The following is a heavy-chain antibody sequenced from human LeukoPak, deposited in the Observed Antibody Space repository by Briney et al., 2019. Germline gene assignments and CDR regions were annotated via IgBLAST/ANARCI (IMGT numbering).Heavy chain of an antibody. CDR3: AREGYYYDSSGYYYGAFDI. J-gene: IGHJ3*02. Sequence: ASVKVSCKASGYTFTNYGINWVRQAPGQGLEWMGWISALNGNTNYAQKLQGRVTMTTDTSTSTAYMELRSLTSDDTAVYYCAREGYYYDSSGYYYGAFDIWGRGTKVTVSS. CDR1: GYTFTNYG. CDR2: ISALNGNT. V-gene: IGHV1-18*01. D-gene: IGHD3-22*01.